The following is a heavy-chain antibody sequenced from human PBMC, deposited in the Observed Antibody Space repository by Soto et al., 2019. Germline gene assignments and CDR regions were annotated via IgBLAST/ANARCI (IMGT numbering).Heavy chain of an antibody. D-gene: IGHD1-1*01. CDR1: GYTFTGYY. V-gene: IGHV1-69*13. Sequence: SVKVSCKASGYTFTGYYMHWVRQAPGQGLEWMGGIIPIFGTANYAQKFQGRVTITADESTSTAYMELSSLRSEDTAVYYCARDQWNDVGWGQGTLVTVSS. J-gene: IGHJ4*02. CDR2: IIPIFGTA. CDR3: ARDQWNDVG.